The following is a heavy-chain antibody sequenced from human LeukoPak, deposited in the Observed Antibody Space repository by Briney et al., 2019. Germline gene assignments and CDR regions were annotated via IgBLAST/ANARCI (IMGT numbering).Heavy chain of an antibody. Sequence: SETLSLTCAVYGGSFSGYYWSWIRQPPGKGLEGIGEINHSGSTNYNPSLKSRVTISVDTSKNQFSLKLSSVTAADTAVYCCARFWNYPPRPFDPWGQGTLVTVSS. CDR3: ARFWNYPPRPFDP. D-gene: IGHD1-7*01. V-gene: IGHV4-34*01. CDR1: GGSFSGYY. CDR2: INHSGST. J-gene: IGHJ5*02.